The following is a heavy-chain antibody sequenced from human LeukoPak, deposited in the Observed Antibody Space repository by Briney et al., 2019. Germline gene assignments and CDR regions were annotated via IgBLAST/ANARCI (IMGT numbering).Heavy chain of an antibody. CDR2: IIPIFGTA. Sequence: SVKVSCKASGGTFSSYAISWVRQAPGQGLEWMGGIIPIFGTANYAQKFQGRVTITADESTSTAYMELSSLRSEDTAVYYCAKSTQGWHQGLADYWGQGTLVTVSS. D-gene: IGHD6-19*01. CDR1: GGTFSSYA. J-gene: IGHJ4*02. CDR3: AKSTQGWHQGLADY. V-gene: IGHV1-69*13.